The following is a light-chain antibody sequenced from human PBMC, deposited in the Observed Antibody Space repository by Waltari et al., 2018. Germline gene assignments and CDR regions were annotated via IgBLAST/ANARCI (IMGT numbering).Light chain of an antibody. V-gene: IGKV3-15*01. CDR2: GAS. J-gene: IGKJ1*01. Sequence: EIVMTQSTATLSVSPGERATLSCRASQSVSSNLVWYQQKPGQAPRLLINGASTRATGIPARFSGSGSGTEFTLTISSMQSEDFAVYYCQQYINWPRTFGQGTKVEIK. CDR3: QQYINWPRT. CDR1: QSVSSN.